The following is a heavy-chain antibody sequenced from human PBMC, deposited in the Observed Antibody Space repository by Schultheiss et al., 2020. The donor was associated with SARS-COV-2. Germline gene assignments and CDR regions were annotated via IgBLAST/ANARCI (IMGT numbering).Heavy chain of an antibody. Sequence: SQTLSLTCTVSGGSISSGGYYWSWIRQHPGKGLEWIGYIYYSGSTYYNPSLKSRVTISVDTSKNQFSLKLSSVTAADTAVYYCAREYSGYDRGGYYFDYWGQGTLVTVSS. CDR1: GGSISSGGYY. D-gene: IGHD5-12*01. CDR3: AREYSGYDRGGYYFDY. CDR2: IYYSGST. J-gene: IGHJ4*02. V-gene: IGHV4-31*03.